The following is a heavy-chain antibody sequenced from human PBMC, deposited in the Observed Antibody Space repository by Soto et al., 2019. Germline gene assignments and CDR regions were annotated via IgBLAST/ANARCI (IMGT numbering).Heavy chain of an antibody. V-gene: IGHV1-2*06. Sequence: GASVKVSCKASGYTFTGYYMHWVRQAPGQGLEWMGRINPNSGGTNYAQKFQGRVTMTRDTSISTAYMELSRLRSDDTAVYYCARVQPGYYYYYGMDVWGQGTTVTVSS. CDR3: ARVQPGYYYYYGMDV. CDR2: INPNSGGT. J-gene: IGHJ6*02. CDR1: GYTFTGYY.